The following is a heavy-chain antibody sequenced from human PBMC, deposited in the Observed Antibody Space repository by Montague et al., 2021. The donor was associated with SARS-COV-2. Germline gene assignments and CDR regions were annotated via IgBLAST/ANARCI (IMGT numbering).Heavy chain of an antibody. V-gene: IGHV3-33*08. CDR2: IWYDGSNQ. J-gene: IGHJ6*02. D-gene: IGHD3-10*01. CDR1: GSTFSSYD. Sequence: SLRLSCAASGSTFSSYDMHWVRQAPGKGLEWVAVIWYDGSNQYYGDSVKGRFTISRDNSKNTLYLQMNSLRAGDTAVYYCAREYSAPRWFGEYNRSGMDVWGQGTTVTVSS. CDR3: AREYSAPRWFGEYNRSGMDV.